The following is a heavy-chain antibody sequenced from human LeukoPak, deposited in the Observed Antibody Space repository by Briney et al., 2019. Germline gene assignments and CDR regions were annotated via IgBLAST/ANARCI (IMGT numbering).Heavy chain of an antibody. V-gene: IGHV3-23*01. CDR2: ISDSGGTT. D-gene: IGHD3-10*01. CDR1: GFTFSSYA. Sequence: GGSLRLSCAASGFTFSSYAMTWVRQAPGKGLEWVSAISDSGGTTYYADSVKGRFSISRDNSKNTLYLQMNSLRAEDTAVYYCAFPRNYYGSGSLRYYYYGMDVWGQGTTVTVSS. J-gene: IGHJ6*02. CDR3: AFPRNYYGSGSLRYYYYGMDV.